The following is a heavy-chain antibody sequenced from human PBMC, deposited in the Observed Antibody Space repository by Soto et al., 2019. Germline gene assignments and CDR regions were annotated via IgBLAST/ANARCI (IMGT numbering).Heavy chain of an antibody. CDR3: VRTILVVAAATREDY. D-gene: IGHD2-15*01. J-gene: IGHJ4*02. CDR1: GFTFSSYW. CDR2: INSDGSST. V-gene: IGHV3-74*01. Sequence: EVQLVESGGGLVQPGGSLRLSCAASGFTFSSYWMHWVRQAPGKGLVWVSRINSDGSSTSYADSVKGRFTISRDNAKNTLYLRMNSLTAEDTAVYYCVRTILVVAAATREDYWGQGTLVTVSS.